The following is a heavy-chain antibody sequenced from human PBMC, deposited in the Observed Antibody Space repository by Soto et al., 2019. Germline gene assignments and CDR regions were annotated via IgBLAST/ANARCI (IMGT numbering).Heavy chain of an antibody. CDR3: ARDGYGDYFDY. CDR1: GGSISSGGYY. J-gene: IGHJ4*02. CDR2: IYYSGST. D-gene: IGHD4-17*01. V-gene: IGHV4-31*03. Sequence: SETLSLTCTVSGGSISSGGYYWSWIRQHPGKGLEWIGYIYYSGSTYYNPSLKSRVTISVDTTKNQYSLKLSSVTAADTAVYYCARDGYGDYFDYWGQGTLVTVSS.